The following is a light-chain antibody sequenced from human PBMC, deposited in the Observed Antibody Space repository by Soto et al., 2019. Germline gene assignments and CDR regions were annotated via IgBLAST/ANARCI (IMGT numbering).Light chain of an antibody. CDR2: SNN. J-gene: IGLJ7*01. Sequence: QSVLTQPPSASGTPGQRVTISCSGSNSDIRNNYVSWYQQLPGTAPRLLIYSNNQRPSGVPDRFSGSKSGTSASLAISGLRSEDEADYYCATWDDSLSGRVFGGGTQLTVL. V-gene: IGLV1-47*02. CDR3: ATWDDSLSGRV. CDR1: NSDIRNNY.